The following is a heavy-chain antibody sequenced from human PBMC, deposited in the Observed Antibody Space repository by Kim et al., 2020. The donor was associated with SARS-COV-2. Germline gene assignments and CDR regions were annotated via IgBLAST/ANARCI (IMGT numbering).Heavy chain of an antibody. CDR3: ARHQYYYYYGMDS. V-gene: IGHV4-59*08. CDR2: IYYSGST. Sequence: SETLSLTCTVSGGSISSYYWSWIRQPPGKGLEWIGYIYYSGSTTYNPSFKSRVTISVNTSKNQFSQKLSSRTAADTAAYYCARHQYYYYYGMDSWCQGTT. CDR1: GGSISSYY. J-gene: IGHJ6*02.